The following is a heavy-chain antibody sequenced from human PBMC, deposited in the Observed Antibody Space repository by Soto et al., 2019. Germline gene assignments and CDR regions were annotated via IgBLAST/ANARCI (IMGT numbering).Heavy chain of an antibody. V-gene: IGHV4-59*08. CDR2: IYYGGST. J-gene: IGHJ4*02. Sequence: QVQLQESGPGLVKPSETLSLTCTVSGGSISVYYWSWIRQPPGKGLEWIGDIYYGGSTNYKPSRKSRVIMSVDTSKNQLSLKLTSVTAADTAIYYCARHLGPEYSSSWYDYWGLGTLVTVSS. D-gene: IGHD6-13*01. CDR3: ARHLGPEYSSSWYDY. CDR1: GGSISVYY.